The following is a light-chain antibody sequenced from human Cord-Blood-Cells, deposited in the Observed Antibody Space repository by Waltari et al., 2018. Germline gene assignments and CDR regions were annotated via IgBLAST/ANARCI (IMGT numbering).Light chain of an antibody. V-gene: IGKV1-39*01. CDR1: QSISSY. Sequence: DIQMTQSPSSLSASVGDRVTITCRVSQSISSYLNWYQQKPGKAPKLLIYAASSLQSGVPSRFSGSGSGTDFTLTISSLQPEDFVTYYCQQSYSTPTFGQGTRLEIK. CDR3: QQSYSTPT. J-gene: IGKJ5*01. CDR2: AAS.